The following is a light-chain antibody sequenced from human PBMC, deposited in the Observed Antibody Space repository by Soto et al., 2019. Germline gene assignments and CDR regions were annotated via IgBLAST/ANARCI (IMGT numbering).Light chain of an antibody. Sequence: QSVLTQPPSVSAAPGKKVTISCSGSNSNIGNNHVSWYQHFPGTAPKLLISHNNNRPSGIPDRFSGSKSGTSASLDITGLQTGDEADYYCGAWDSSLSVLVFGRGTKLTVL. CDR1: NSNIGNNH. CDR2: HNN. J-gene: IGLJ2*01. CDR3: GAWDSSLSVLV. V-gene: IGLV1-51*01.